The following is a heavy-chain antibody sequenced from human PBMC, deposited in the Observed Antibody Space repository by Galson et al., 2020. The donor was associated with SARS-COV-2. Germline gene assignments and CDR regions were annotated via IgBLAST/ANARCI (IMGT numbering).Heavy chain of an antibody. D-gene: IGHD6-13*01. V-gene: IGHV3-33*01. J-gene: IGHJ4*02. CDR1: GFIFSSYG. CDR3: ARDMAAAAGTGMDY. CDR2: IWYDGSNK. Sequence: TGGYLRLSCAASGFIFSSYGMHWVRQAPGKGLEWVAVIWYDGSNKYYADSVKGRFTISRDNSKNTLYLQMNSLRVEDTAVYYCARDMAAAAGTGMDYWGQGTLVTFSS.